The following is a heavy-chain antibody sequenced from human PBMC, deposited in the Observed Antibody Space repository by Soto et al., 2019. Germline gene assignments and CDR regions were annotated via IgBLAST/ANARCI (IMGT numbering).Heavy chain of an antibody. Sequence: PSETLSLTCAVSGGSISSSNWWHWVRQPPGKGLEWIGEIHHSGTTNYNPSLKSRVAISVDKSKNQFSLKLNSVTAADTAVNYCARVRQYCSGTSCYLDPWGQGTLVTVSS. CDR1: GGSISSSNW. D-gene: IGHD2-2*01. J-gene: IGHJ5*02. V-gene: IGHV4-4*02. CDR3: ARVRQYCSGTSCYLDP. CDR2: IHHSGTT.